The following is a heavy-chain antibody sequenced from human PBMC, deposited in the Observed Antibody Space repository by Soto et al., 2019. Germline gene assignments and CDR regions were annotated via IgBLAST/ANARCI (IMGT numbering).Heavy chain of an antibody. V-gene: IGHV1-46*01. J-gene: IGHJ6*02. CDR3: AASPLYCSGGKCYSGPVWSYYYGLDF. CDR1: GYTFTSYY. Sequence: ASVKVSCKASGYTFTSYYMHWVRQAPGQGLEWLGIINPSGGSTTYAQKFQGSVTMTRDTSSSTVYMELSSLRSEDTAVYYCAASPLYCSGGKCYSGPVWSYYYGLDFWGQGTTVTVSS. D-gene: IGHD2-15*01. CDR2: INPSGGST.